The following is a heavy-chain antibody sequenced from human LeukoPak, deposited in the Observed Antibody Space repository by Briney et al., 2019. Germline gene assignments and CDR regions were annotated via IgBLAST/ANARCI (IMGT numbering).Heavy chain of an antibody. Sequence: SETLSLTCTVSGGSISTTGYYWAWIRQPPGKGLEWIVSIYYSGSTYYNSSLKSRVTISVDTSRNQFSLKLSSVTAADTALYYCASDKGYSNNYFDYWGQGTLVTVSS. CDR2: IYYSGST. CDR3: ASDKGYSNNYFDY. V-gene: IGHV4-39*01. CDR1: GGSISTTGYY. D-gene: IGHD6-13*01. J-gene: IGHJ4*01.